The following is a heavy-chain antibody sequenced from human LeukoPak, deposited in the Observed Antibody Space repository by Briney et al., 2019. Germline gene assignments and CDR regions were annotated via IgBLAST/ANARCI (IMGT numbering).Heavy chain of an antibody. V-gene: IGHV3-23*01. CDR2: ISGSGGST. CDR1: GFGFSSYG. D-gene: IGHD2-21*02. CDR3: AKWRLGGGDCLYH. J-gene: IGHJ5*02. Sequence: PGGSLRLSCAASGFGFSSYGLTWVRQAPGKGLEWVSGISGSGGSTYYADSVKGRFTISRDNSKNTLYLQMNSLRAEDTAVYYCAKWRLGGGDCLYHWGQGTLVTVSS.